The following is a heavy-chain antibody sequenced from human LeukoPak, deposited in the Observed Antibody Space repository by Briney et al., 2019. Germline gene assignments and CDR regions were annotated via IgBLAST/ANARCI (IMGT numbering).Heavy chain of an antibody. D-gene: IGHD3-10*01. V-gene: IGHV4-30-4*01. CDR1: GGSISINDYY. J-gene: IGHJ3*02. CDR2: IYYSGST. Sequence: SETLSLTCTVSGGSISINDYYWSWIRQTPGKGLEWIGYIYYSGSTYYNPSLKSRVTISVDTSKNQFSLKLTSVTAADTAVYYCARRFIMVRGTRRDGFDIWGQGTMVTVSS. CDR3: ARRFIMVRGTRRDGFDI.